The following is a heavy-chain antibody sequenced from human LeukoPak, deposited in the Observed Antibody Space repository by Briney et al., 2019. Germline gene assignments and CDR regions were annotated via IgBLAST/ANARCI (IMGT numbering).Heavy chain of an antibody. V-gene: IGHV4-30-4*01. Sequence: PSQTLCLTSTLSRGSLSGGDYYSGWARQPPGTGREWLGYIYYSGSTYYNPSFKSRVTISVDTSNNQFSLKLSSVPTADTAVYYCARVNEQYQLPKSNWFDPWGQGTLVTVSS. CDR1: RGSLSGGDYY. CDR2: IYYSGST. D-gene: IGHD2-2*01. J-gene: IGHJ5*02. CDR3: ARVNEQYQLPKSNWFDP.